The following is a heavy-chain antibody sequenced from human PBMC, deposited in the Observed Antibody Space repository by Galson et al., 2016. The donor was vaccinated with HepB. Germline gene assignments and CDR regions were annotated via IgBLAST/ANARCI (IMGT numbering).Heavy chain of an antibody. J-gene: IGHJ4*02. CDR2: INPSGGST. V-gene: IGHV1-46*01. CDR3: ARVTTPAYYFDY. CDR1: GYTFASYY. Sequence: SVKVSCKASGYTFASYYMHWVRQAPGQGLEWMGLINPSGGSTTYAQNFQGRVTMTRDTSTSTVYMELSSPRSEDTAVYYCARVTTPAYYFDYWGQGTLVTVSS. D-gene: IGHD1-26*01.